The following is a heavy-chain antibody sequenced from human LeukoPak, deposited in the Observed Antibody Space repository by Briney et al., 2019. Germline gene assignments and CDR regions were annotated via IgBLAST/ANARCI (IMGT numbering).Heavy chain of an antibody. Sequence: PSETLSLTCAVYGGSFSGYYWSWIRQPPGKGLEWIGEINHSESTNYNPSLKSRVTISVDTSKNHFSLKLSSVTAADTAVYYCASRIVVVVAATPGSYYFDYWGQGTLVTVSS. D-gene: IGHD2-15*01. CDR1: GGSFSGYY. CDR2: INHSEST. J-gene: IGHJ4*02. V-gene: IGHV4-34*01. CDR3: ASRIVVVVAATPGSYYFDY.